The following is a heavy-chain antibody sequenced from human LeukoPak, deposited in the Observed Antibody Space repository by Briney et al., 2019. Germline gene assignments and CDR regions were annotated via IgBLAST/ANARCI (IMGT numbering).Heavy chain of an antibody. J-gene: IGHJ4*02. CDR2: INPDGRRT. CDR3: ARGAKTGYPGLEY. D-gene: IGHD5-12*01. Sequence: AGGSLRLSCAASGFSFSSYWMHWVRQAPGKGLVWVSRINPDGRRTDYADSVKGRFTISRDNADNTVYLKMNSLRGEDTAVYYCARGAKTGYPGLEYWGQGTLVTVSS. CDR1: GFSFSSYW. V-gene: IGHV3-74*01.